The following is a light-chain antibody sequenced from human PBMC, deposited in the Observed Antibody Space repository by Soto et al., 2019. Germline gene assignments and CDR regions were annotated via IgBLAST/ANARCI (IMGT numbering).Light chain of an antibody. J-gene: IGKJ2*01. CDR1: QTINNW. V-gene: IGKV1-5*03. Sequence: DIQMTQSPSTLSASVGDRVTITCRSSQTINNWLAWYQQKPGKAPKLLISQASSLESGVPSRFSGSGSGTEFTLTISSLQADDFATYYCQQYHSASYPLGQGTKLEIK. CDR2: QAS. CDR3: QQYHSASYP.